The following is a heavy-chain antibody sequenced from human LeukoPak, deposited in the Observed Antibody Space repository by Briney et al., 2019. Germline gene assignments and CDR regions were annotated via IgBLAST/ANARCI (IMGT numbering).Heavy chain of an antibody. Sequence: GGSLRLSCAASGFTFSTYAMTWVRQTPGKGLEWVSAISGSGGRTYYADSVKGRFTISRDNSKNTLYLQMNSLRAEDTAVYYCAKGPYYYDSSGYSRRWFDPWGQGTLVTVSS. V-gene: IGHV3-23*01. D-gene: IGHD3-22*01. CDR2: ISGSGGRT. CDR1: GFTFSTYA. J-gene: IGHJ5*02. CDR3: AKGPYYYDSSGYSRRWFDP.